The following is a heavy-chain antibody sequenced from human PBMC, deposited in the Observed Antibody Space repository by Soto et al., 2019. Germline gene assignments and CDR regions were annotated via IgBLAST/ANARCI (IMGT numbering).Heavy chain of an antibody. D-gene: IGHD3-3*01. CDR2: IYYSGST. J-gene: IGHJ4*02. CDR1: GGSISSYY. Sequence: SETLSLTCTVSGGSISSYYWSWIRQPPGKGLEWIGYIYYSGSTNYNPSLKSRVTISVDTSKNQFSLKLSSVTAADTAVYYCASNYDFWSGPTFDYWGQGTLVTVSS. CDR3: ASNYDFWSGPTFDY. V-gene: IGHV4-59*01.